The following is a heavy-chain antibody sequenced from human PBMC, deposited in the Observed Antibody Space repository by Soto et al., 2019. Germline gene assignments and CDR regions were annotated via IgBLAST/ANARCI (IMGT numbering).Heavy chain of an antibody. CDR3: AGEGYGGQGYYYGMDV. D-gene: IGHD4-17*01. V-gene: IGHV4-61*01. J-gene: IGHJ6*02. CDR1: GGSVTSGSFF. Sequence: QVPLQESGPGLVKPSETLSLTCTISGGSVTSGSFFWTWIRQPPGKGLEWIGFIYYTGSANYNPSPKSRVTMSIDTPKRQFSLRQSSVTAADTAVYYCAGEGYGGQGYYYGMDVLGQGTTVTVSS. CDR2: IYYTGSA.